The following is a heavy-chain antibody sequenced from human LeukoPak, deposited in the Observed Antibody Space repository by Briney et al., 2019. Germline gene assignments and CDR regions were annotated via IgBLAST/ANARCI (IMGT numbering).Heavy chain of an antibody. CDR3: ATGVTFGGVIATFDY. V-gene: IGHV1-2*02. CDR1: GYTFTGYY. Sequence: GASVKVSCKASGYTFTGYYMHWVRQAPGQGLEWMGWINPNSGGTNYAQKFQGRVTMTRDTSISTAYMELSRLRSDDTAVYYCATGVTFGGVIATFDYWGQGTLVTVSS. J-gene: IGHJ4*02. CDR2: INPNSGGT. D-gene: IGHD3-16*02.